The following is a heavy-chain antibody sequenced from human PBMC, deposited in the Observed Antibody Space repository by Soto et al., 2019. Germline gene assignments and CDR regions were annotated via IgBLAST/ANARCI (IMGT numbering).Heavy chain of an antibody. CDR3: ARGAINSYYEGG. CDR1: GFTFSSYA. CDR2: ISYDGSNK. Sequence: GSLRLSCAASGFTFSSYAMHWVRQAPGKGLEWVAVISYDGSNKYYADSVKGRFTISRDNAKNTLYLEMNSLRVEDTADYYCARGAINSYYEGGWGKGTTVTVSS. J-gene: IGHJ6*03. V-gene: IGHV3-30-3*01.